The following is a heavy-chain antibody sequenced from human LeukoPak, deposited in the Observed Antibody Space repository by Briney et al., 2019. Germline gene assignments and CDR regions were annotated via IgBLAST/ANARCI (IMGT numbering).Heavy chain of an antibody. J-gene: IGHJ3*02. CDR3: ARPGQSDFWSGHGAFDI. D-gene: IGHD3-3*01. Sequence: NPGESLKISCKGSGYSFTSYWIGWVRQMPGKGLEWMGIIYPGDSDTRYSPSFQGQVTIPADKSISTAYLQWSSLKASDTAMYYCARPGQSDFWSGHGAFDIWGQGTMVTVSS. CDR2: IYPGDSDT. CDR1: GYSFTSYW. V-gene: IGHV5-51*01.